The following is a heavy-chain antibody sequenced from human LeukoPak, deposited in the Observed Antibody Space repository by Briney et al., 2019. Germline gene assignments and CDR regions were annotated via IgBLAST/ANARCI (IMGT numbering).Heavy chain of an antibody. J-gene: IGHJ6*03. CDR1: GYTFTSYD. CDR3: ARGSSKIYRYYYYYMDV. CDR2: MNPNSGNT. V-gene: IGHV1-8*01. D-gene: IGHD2-2*02. Sequence: ASVKVSCKASGYTFTSYDINWVRQATGQGLEWMGWMNPNSGNTGYAQKFQGRVTMTRNTSISTAYMELSSLRSEDTAVYYCARGSSKIYRYYYYYMDVWGKGTTVTISS.